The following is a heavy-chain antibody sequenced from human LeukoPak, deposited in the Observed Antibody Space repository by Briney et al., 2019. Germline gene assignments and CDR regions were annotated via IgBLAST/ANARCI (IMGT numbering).Heavy chain of an antibody. CDR1: GYTFTSYY. J-gene: IGHJ4*02. D-gene: IGHD5-24*01. Sequence: ASVKVSRKASGYTFTSYYMHWVRQAPGQGLEWMGIINPSGGSTSYAQKFQGRVTITADESTSTAYMELSSLRSEDTAVYYCARDWLQPGGYFDYWGQGTLVTVSS. CDR2: INPSGGST. CDR3: ARDWLQPGGYFDY. V-gene: IGHV1-46*01.